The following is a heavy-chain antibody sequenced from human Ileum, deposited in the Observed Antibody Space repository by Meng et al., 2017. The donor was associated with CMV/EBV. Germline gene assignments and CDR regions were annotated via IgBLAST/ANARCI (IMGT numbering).Heavy chain of an antibody. CDR2: IHYSGGT. CDR3: ARAGARGVPVDL. D-gene: IGHD3-10*01. J-gene: IGHJ4*02. CDR1: GDSIKNYY. V-gene: IGHV4-4*07. Sequence: VRLPGSAPRLVKPSETLSLPCTVSGDSIKNYYWTWLRQPAGKGLEWLGRIHYSGGTDDNPSLKSRVTLSIDTSKNQLSLKIYSVTAADTAVYYCARAGARGVPVDLWGQGTLVTVSS.